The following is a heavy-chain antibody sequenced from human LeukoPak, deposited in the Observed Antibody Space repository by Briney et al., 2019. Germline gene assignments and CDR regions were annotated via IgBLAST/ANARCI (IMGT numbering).Heavy chain of an antibody. CDR2: ISYDGSNK. D-gene: IGHD3-22*01. Sequence: GGSLRLSCAASGFTFSSYAMHWVRQAPGKGLEWVAVISYDGSNKYYADSVKGRFTISRDNSKNTLYLQMNSLRAEDTAVYYCARGRYYDSSGYFYPKADAFDIWGQGTMVTVSS. V-gene: IGHV3-30*01. CDR3: ARGRYYDSSGYFYPKADAFDI. J-gene: IGHJ3*02. CDR1: GFTFSSYA.